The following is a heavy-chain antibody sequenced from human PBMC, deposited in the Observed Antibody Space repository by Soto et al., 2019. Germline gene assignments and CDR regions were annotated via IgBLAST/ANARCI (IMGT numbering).Heavy chain of an antibody. V-gene: IGHV5-51*01. CDR3: ARTRSFTLGFYYDGMDV. D-gene: IGHD6-6*01. CDR2: IYPGDSDT. J-gene: IGHJ6*02. CDR1: GYSFARYW. Sequence: GESLKSSCQGSGYSFARYWIGWVRQMPGKDLEWMGIIYPGDSDTRYSPSFQGQVTISADKSLRTAYLQWTSLEASDTALYYCARTRSFTLGFYYDGMDVWGQGTTVTVSS.